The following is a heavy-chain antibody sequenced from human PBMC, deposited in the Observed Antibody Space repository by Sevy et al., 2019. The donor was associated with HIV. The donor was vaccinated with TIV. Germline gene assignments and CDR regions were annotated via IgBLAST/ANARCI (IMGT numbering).Heavy chain of an antibody. V-gene: IGHV1-69*13. CDR1: GGTFSSYA. D-gene: IGHD6-13*01. CDR3: ARVGSSSWPQPYYYYYGMDV. J-gene: IGHJ6*02. CDR2: IIPIFGTA. Sequence: ASVKVSCKASGGTFSSYAISWVRQAPGQGLEWMGGIIPIFGTANYAQKFQGRVTITADESTSTAYMELSSLRSEDTAVYYCARVGSSSWPQPYYYYYGMDVWGQGTTVTVSS.